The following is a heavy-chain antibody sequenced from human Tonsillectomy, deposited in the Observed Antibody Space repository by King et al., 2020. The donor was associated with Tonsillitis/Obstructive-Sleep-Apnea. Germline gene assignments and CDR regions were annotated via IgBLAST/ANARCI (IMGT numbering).Heavy chain of an antibody. Sequence: VQLQQWGAGLLKPSETLSLTCAVYGGSFSGYYWSWIRQPPGKGLEWIGEINHSGSTNYNPSLKSRVTISIDTSKNQFSLKLSSVTAADTAVYYCARGEIEYPFFYRNYMDVWGKGTTVTVSS. V-gene: IGHV4-34*01. J-gene: IGHJ6*03. D-gene: IGHD1-14*01. CDR2: INHSGST. CDR1: GGSFSGYY. CDR3: ARGEIEYPFFYRNYMDV.